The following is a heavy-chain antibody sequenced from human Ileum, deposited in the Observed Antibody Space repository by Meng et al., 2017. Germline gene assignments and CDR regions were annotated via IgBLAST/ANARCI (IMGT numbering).Heavy chain of an antibody. Sequence: QVQLQESGPGLVKPSETLSLTCAVYGGSFSGYYWSWFRQPPGKGLEWIGEIYYSGGTKYNPSLKSRVTISGDTSKNQFSLKLTSVTAADTAVYYCARHLGRSFDYWGQGTLVTVSS. CDR2: IYYSGGT. CDR1: GGSFSGYY. J-gene: IGHJ4*02. D-gene: IGHD3-16*01. V-gene: IGHV4-34*01. CDR3: ARHLGRSFDY.